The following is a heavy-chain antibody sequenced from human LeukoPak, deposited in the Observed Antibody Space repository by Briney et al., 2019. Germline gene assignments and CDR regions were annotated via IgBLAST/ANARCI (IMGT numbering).Heavy chain of an antibody. Sequence: GGSLRLSCAASEFTFSNYWMHWVRQAPGKGLVWVSRINSDGSSTSYADSVKGRFIISRDNAKNSLYLQMNSLRAEDMALYYCAKEKLPYYYDSSGYLLYDAFDIWGQGTMVTVSS. J-gene: IGHJ3*02. V-gene: IGHV3-74*01. CDR3: AKEKLPYYYDSSGYLLYDAFDI. D-gene: IGHD3-22*01. CDR1: EFTFSNYW. CDR2: INSDGSST.